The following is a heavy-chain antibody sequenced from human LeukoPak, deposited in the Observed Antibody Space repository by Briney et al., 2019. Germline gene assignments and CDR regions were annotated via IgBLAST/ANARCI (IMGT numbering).Heavy chain of an antibody. CDR1: GGSFSGYY. CDR3: ARGVNLAVAGTREYYYYYYYMDV. V-gene: IGHV4-34*01. J-gene: IGHJ6*03. D-gene: IGHD6-19*01. CDR2: INHSGST. Sequence: PSETLSLTCAVYGGSFSGYYWSWIRQPPGKGLEWLGEINHSGSTNYNPSLKSRVTISVDTSKNQFSLKLSSVTAADTAVYYCARGVNLAVAGTREYYYYYYYMDVWGKGTTVTVSS.